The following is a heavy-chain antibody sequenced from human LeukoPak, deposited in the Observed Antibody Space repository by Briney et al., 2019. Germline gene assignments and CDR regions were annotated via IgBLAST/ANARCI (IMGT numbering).Heavy chain of an antibody. D-gene: IGHD3-10*01. CDR3: ARDLRYYGSGSSGRETWLVSYYFDY. Sequence: QPGGSLRLSCAASGFAFSSYSMNWVRQAPGKGLEWVSYISSSSSTIYYADSVKGRFTISRDNAKNSLYLQMNSLRAEDTAVYYCARDLRYYGSGSSGRETWLVSYYFDYWGQGTLVTVSS. CDR2: ISSSSSTI. V-gene: IGHV3-48*01. CDR1: GFAFSSYS. J-gene: IGHJ4*02.